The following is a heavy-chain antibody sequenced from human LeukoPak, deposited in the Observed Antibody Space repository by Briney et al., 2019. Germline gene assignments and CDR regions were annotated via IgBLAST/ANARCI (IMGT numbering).Heavy chain of an antibody. CDR2: IYYSGST. CDR1: GYSISMGYY. CDR3: ARVGIDYSGNIIKYYFDY. J-gene: IGHJ4*02. V-gene: IGHV4-38-2*02. D-gene: IGHD4-23*01. Sequence: SETLSLTCTVSGYSISMGYYWGWIRQPPGKGLEWIGSIYYSGSTYYNPSLKSRVTISVDTSKNQFSLKLSPVTAADTAVYYCARVGIDYSGNIIKYYFDYWGQGTLVTVSS.